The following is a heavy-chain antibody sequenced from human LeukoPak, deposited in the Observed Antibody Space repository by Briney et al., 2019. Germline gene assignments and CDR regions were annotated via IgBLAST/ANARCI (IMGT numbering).Heavy chain of an antibody. Sequence: ASVKVSCKASGYTFTSYGISWVRQAPGQGLEWMGWISAYNGNTNYAQKLQGRVTMTTDTSTSTAYMELRSLRSEDTAVYYCAREVYYYDSSGQYYFDYWGQGTLVTVSS. J-gene: IGHJ4*02. D-gene: IGHD3-22*01. V-gene: IGHV1-18*01. CDR2: ISAYNGNT. CDR3: AREVYYYDSSGQYYFDY. CDR1: GYTFTSYG.